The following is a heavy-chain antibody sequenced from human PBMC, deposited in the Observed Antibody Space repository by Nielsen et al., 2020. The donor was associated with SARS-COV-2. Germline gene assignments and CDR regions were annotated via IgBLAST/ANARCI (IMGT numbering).Heavy chain of an antibody. J-gene: IGHJ4*02. CDR2: IYPGDSDT. V-gene: IGHV5-51*01. CDR1: GSCFPTNW. Sequence: GESLKISCQGLGSCFPTNWFAWVLQLHGKALEWMGIIYPGDSDTRYSPSFQGQVTISADKSFSTAYLQCSSLKASDTAMYYCPRQYSSSHVGQRNDYWGQGTLVTVSS. CDR3: PRQYSSSHVGQRNDY. D-gene: IGHD6-13*01.